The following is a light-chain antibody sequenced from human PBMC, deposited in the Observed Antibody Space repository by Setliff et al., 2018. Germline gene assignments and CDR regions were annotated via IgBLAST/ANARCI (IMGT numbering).Light chain of an antibody. J-gene: IGLJ1*01. Sequence: QSVLTQPASVSGSPGQSITISCTGSSSDVETYNIVSWYQQHPGKAPKLIIYDVTTRPSGVSNRFSGSKSGNTASLTISGLQAEDEADYYCSIHRSRGYVFGTGTKVTVL. V-gene: IGLV2-14*02. CDR2: DVT. CDR1: SSDVETYNI. CDR3: SIHRSRGYV.